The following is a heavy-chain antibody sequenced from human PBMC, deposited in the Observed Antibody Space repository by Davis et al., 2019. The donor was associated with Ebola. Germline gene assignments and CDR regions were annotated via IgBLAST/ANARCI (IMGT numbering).Heavy chain of an antibody. CDR3: ARDNGYCSSTSCLYYYYYMDV. V-gene: IGHV4-61*08. Sequence: SETLSLTCTVSGGSISSGGYYWSWIRQPPRKGLEWIGYLYHSGSTNYNPSLKSRVTISVDTSKNQFSLKLSSVTAADTAVYYCARDNGYCSSTSCLYYYYYMDVWGKGTTVTVSS. CDR2: LYHSGST. D-gene: IGHD2-2*01. CDR1: GGSISSGGYY. J-gene: IGHJ6*03.